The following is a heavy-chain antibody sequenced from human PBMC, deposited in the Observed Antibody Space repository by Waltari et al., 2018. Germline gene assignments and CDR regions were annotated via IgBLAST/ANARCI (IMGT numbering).Heavy chain of an antibody. CDR3: AREKGNFDY. Sequence: QVQLQESGPGLVKPSETLSLTCTVSGGSISSYYWSWIRQPPGKGLEWIGYIYYSGSTNYNPSLKSRVTISVDTSKNQFSLKLSSETAADTAVYYCAREKGNFDYWGQGTLVTVSS. J-gene: IGHJ4*02. V-gene: IGHV4-59*01. CDR2: IYYSGST. CDR1: GGSISSYY.